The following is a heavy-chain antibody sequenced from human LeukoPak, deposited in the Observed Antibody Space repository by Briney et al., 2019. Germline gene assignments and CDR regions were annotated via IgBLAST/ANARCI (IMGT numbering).Heavy chain of an antibody. D-gene: IGHD3-22*01. CDR2: IYYSEST. CDR1: GGSISSGGYY. V-gene: IGHV4-31*03. J-gene: IGHJ4*02. Sequence: SQTLTLTCTVSGGSISSGGYYWSWIRQHPGKGLEWIGYIYYSESTYYNPSLKSRVTISVDTSKNQFSLKLSSVTAADTAVYYCASAYYYDSSGYPDWGGGTLVTVPS. CDR3: ASAYYYDSSGYPD.